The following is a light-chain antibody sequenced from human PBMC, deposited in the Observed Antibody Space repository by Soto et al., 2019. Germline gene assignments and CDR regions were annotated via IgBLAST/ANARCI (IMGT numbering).Light chain of an antibody. CDR3: QQANSFPIT. J-gene: IGKJ5*01. V-gene: IGKV1D-12*01. Sequence: DFQMTQSPSSVSASVGDRVTLTCLASQHISNWLAWYQQKPGKAPRLLIYAASSLQSGVPSRFSGSASGTDFTLTISSLQPEDFATYYCQQANSFPITFGQGGRLEIK. CDR2: AAS. CDR1: QHISNW.